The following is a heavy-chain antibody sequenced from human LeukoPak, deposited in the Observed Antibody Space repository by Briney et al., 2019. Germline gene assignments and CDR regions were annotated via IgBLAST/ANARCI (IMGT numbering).Heavy chain of an antibody. D-gene: IGHD3-10*01. Sequence: GGSLRLSCAASGFTFSNYWMTWVRQAPGKGLRWVASIRQDANVKYYVESVRGRFTISRDNADNSLYLQMNNLRDEDTAVYYCARWADVSGIYYIASWGQGSLVIVSS. CDR1: GFTFSNYW. V-gene: IGHV3-7*01. J-gene: IGHJ4*02. CDR3: ARWADVSGIYYIAS. CDR2: IRQDANVK.